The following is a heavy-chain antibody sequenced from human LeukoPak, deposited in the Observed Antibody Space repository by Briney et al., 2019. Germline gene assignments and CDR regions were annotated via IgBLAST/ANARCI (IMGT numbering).Heavy chain of an antibody. CDR2: ISSSSSYI. J-gene: IGHJ4*02. CDR3: ARAARDERFGDSRYYLDY. V-gene: IGHV3-21*01. D-gene: IGHD3-10*01. CDR1: GFTFSSYS. Sequence: GGSLRLSCAASGFTFSSYSMNWVRQAPGKGLEWVSSISSSSSYIYYADSVKGRFTISGDNAKNSLYLQMNSLRAEDTAVYYCARAARDERFGDSRYYLDYWGQGTLVTVSS.